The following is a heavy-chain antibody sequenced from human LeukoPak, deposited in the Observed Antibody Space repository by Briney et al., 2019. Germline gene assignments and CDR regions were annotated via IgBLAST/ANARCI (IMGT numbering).Heavy chain of an antibody. V-gene: IGHV3-30*02. CDR3: AKSGHYYDSSGYYPGY. CDR2: IRYDGSNK. CDR1: GFTFSSYW. Sequence: GGSLRLSCAASGFTFSSYWMSWVRQAPGKGLEWVAFIRYDGSNKYYADSVKGRFTISRDNSKNTLYLQMNSLRAEDTAVYYCAKSGHYYDSSGYYPGYWGQGTLVTVSS. D-gene: IGHD3-22*01. J-gene: IGHJ4*02.